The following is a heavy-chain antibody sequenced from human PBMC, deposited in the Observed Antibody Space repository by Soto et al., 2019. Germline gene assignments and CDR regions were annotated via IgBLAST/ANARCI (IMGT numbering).Heavy chain of an antibody. Sequence: PSETLSLTCAVSGGAINRNNWWSWVRQPPGKGLEWIGEVDHTGHINHNPSLKSRVIITVDKSKNQFFLNLTSATAADTALYFCARDPVKSGNDQYRHGRFWGQGILVTVSS. V-gene: IGHV4-4*02. CDR3: ARDPVKSGNDQYRHGRF. D-gene: IGHD5-12*01. CDR2: VDHTGHI. J-gene: IGHJ4*02. CDR1: GGAINRNNW.